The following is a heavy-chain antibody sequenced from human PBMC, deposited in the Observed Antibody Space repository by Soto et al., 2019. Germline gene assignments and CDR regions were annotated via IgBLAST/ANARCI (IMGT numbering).Heavy chain of an antibody. J-gene: IGHJ4*02. V-gene: IGHV4-39*01. D-gene: IGHD3-22*01. CDR3: ARLYYYDSSGYYHEPAYYFDY. Sequence: PSETLSLTCTFSGGSISSSSYYWGWIRQPPGEGLEWIGSTYYSGSTYYNPSLKSRVTISVDTSKNQFSLKLSSVTAADTAVYYCARLYYYDSSGYYHEPAYYFDYWGRGTLVTVSS. CDR1: GGSISSSSYY. CDR2: TYYSGST.